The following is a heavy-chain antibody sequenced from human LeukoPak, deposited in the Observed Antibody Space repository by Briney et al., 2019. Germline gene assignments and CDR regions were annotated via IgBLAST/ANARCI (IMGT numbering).Heavy chain of an antibody. V-gene: IGHV3-7*01. CDR3: AKNEGHSADY. CDR1: GFTFNNYW. CDR2: IKQDGSAN. D-gene: IGHD4-11*01. Sequence: GGSLRLSCVGSGFTFNNYWMSWVRQVPGKGLEWVASIKQDGSANSYVDSVKGRFTISRDNSEKSVFLQMSSLRAEDTAVYYCAKNEGHSADYWGQGSLVTVSS. J-gene: IGHJ4*02.